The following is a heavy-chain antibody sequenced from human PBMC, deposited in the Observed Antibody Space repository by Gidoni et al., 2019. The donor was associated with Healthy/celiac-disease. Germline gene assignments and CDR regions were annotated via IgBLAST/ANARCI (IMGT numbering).Heavy chain of an antibody. CDR1: GYTFTSYD. V-gene: IGHV1-8*01. D-gene: IGHD2-2*01. CDR3: ARVGFCSSTSCYPSGYYYYGMDV. J-gene: IGHJ6*02. Sequence: QVQQVQSGAEVKKPGASVKVSCKASGYTFTSYDINWVRQATGQGLEWMGWMNPNSGNTGYAQKFQGRVTMTRNTSISTAYMELSSLRSEDTAVYYCARVGFCSSTSCYPSGYYYYGMDVWGQGTTVTVSS. CDR2: MNPNSGNT.